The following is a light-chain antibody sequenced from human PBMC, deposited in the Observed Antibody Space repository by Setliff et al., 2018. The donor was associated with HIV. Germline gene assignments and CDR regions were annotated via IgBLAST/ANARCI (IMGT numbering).Light chain of an antibody. V-gene: IGLV2-23*01. Sequence: QSVLTQPASVSGSPGQSITISCTGTSSDIGSYNLVSWYQQDPGKAPKLMVYETSKRPSGVSYRFSGSKAGNTASLTISGLQAEDEADYYCCSYAGSLYVFGGGTKVTVL. J-gene: IGLJ1*01. CDR1: SSDIGSYNL. CDR3: CSYAGSLYV. CDR2: ETS.